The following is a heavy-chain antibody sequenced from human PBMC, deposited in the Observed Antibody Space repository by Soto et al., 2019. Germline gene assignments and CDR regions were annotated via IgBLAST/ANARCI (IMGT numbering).Heavy chain of an antibody. D-gene: IGHD3-10*01. J-gene: IGHJ4*02. CDR3: AGWSFYGSGSPFFDY. Sequence: PGGSLRLSCAASGFTFSSYEMNWVRQAPGKGLEWVSYISSSGSTIYYADSVKGRFTISRDNAKNSLYLQMNSLRAEDTAVYYCAGWSFYGSGSPFFDYWGQGTLVTVSS. CDR2: ISSSGSTI. CDR1: GFTFSSYE. V-gene: IGHV3-48*03.